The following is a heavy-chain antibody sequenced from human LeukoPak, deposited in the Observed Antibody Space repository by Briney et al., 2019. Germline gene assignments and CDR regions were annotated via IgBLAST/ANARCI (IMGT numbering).Heavy chain of an antibody. J-gene: IGHJ4*02. V-gene: IGHV1-18*01. CDR3: AREEGGGYSGYVTIDY. CDR2: ISAYNGNT. CDR1: GYTSTSYG. D-gene: IGHD5-12*01. Sequence: ASVKVSCKASGYTSTSYGISWVRQAPGQGLEWMGWISAYNGNTNYAQKFQGRVTITADKSTSTAYMELSSLRSEDTAVYYCAREEGGGYSGYVTIDYWGQGTLVTVSS.